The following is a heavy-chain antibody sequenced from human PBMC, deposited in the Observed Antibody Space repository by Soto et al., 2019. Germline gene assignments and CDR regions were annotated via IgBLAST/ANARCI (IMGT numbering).Heavy chain of an antibody. CDR1: GYTFTTFW. V-gene: IGHV5-51*01. D-gene: IGHD4-17*01. Sequence: GESLKISCKGSGYTFTTFWIGWVRQLPGKGLEWMGIIYPGDSDTRYSPSFRGQVTISADKSITTVYLQWSSLKASDTAMYDRARLSHVFGDYVGAFDIWGQGTMVTVSS. CDR2: IYPGDSDT. J-gene: IGHJ3*02. CDR3: ARLSHVFGDYVGAFDI.